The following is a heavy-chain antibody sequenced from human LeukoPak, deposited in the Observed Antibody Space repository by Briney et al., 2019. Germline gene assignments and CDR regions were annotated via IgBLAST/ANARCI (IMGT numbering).Heavy chain of an antibody. Sequence: SGGSLRLSCAASGFTFSPSWMHWVRQAPGKGLVWASRIKGDGSSTSYADSVKGRFTISRDNAKNTLYLQMNSLRAEDTAVYYCARSDWFDPWGQGTLVTVSS. CDR1: GFTFSPSW. CDR2: IKGDGSST. CDR3: ARSDWFDP. J-gene: IGHJ5*02. V-gene: IGHV3-74*01.